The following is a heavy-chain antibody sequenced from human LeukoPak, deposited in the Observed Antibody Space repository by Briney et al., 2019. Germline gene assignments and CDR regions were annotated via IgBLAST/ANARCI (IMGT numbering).Heavy chain of an antibody. V-gene: IGHV1-69*05. CDR3: ASLQFWSGYFPQDRYYYYYMDV. Sequence: GASVNVSCKASRGTFSSYAISWVRQVPGQGLEWMGGIIPIFGTANYAQKFQGRVTITTDESTSTAYMELSSLRSEDTVVYYCASLQFWSGYFPQDRYYYYYMDVWGKGTTVTVSS. CDR1: RGTFSSYA. CDR2: IIPIFGTA. J-gene: IGHJ6*03. D-gene: IGHD3-3*01.